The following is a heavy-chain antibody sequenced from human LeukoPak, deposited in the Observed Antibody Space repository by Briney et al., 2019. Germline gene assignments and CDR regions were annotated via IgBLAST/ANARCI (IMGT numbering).Heavy chain of an antibody. V-gene: IGHV3-23*01. CDR3: AKGAADYQDYYFDS. D-gene: IGHD4-17*01. CDR2: ISGSGGST. J-gene: IGHJ4*02. CDR1: GFTFSSYA. Sequence: PGGSLRLSCAASGFTFSSYAMSWVRQAPGKGLEWVSAISGSGGSTYYADSVKGRFTISRDNSKKTLYLQMNSLRTEDTAVYYCAKGAADYQDYYFDSWGQGTLVTVSS.